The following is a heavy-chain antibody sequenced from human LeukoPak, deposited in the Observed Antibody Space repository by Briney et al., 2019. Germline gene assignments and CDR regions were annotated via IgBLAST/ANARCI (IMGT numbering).Heavy chain of an antibody. CDR1: GGSISSGSYY. Sequence: SETLSLTCTVSGGSISSGSYYWSWIRQPAGKGLEWIGRIYTSGSTNYNPSLKSRVTISVDTSKNQFSLKLSSVTAADTAVYYCARAKDGSGSYPHTNNWFDPWGQGTLVTVSS. V-gene: IGHV4-61*02. J-gene: IGHJ5*02. D-gene: IGHD3-10*01. CDR2: IYTSGST. CDR3: ARAKDGSGSYPHTNNWFDP.